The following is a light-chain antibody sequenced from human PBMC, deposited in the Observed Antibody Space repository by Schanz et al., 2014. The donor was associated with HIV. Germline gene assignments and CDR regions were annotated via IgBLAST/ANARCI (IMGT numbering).Light chain of an antibody. V-gene: IGKV1-6*01. CDR1: QGIRND. J-gene: IGKJ1*01. CDR2: QAS. CDR3: HQYATTSWT. Sequence: IQMTQSPSSLSASVGDRVTITCRASQGIRNDLGWYQQKPGKAPKVLIYQASILENGVPSTFSGGGYGTEFTLTISSLQPDDSATYYCHQYATTSWTFGQGTKVEIK.